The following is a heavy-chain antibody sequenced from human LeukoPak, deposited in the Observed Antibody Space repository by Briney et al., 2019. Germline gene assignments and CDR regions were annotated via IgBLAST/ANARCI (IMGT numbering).Heavy chain of an antibody. Sequence: SETLSLTCTVSGGSISSYYWSWIRQPPGKGLEWIAYIHDSGSTYYNPSLESRVSISIDTSKNQFSLKLNSVTAADTAVYFCARVVAAAGNNWFDPWGQGTLVTVSS. D-gene: IGHD6-13*01. CDR1: GGSISSYY. J-gene: IGHJ5*02. CDR3: ARVVAAAGNNWFDP. CDR2: IHDSGST. V-gene: IGHV4-59*12.